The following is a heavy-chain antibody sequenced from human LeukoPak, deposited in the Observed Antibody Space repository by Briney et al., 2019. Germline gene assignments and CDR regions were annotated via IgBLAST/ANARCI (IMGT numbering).Heavy chain of an antibody. Sequence: GGSLRLSCAASGFTFSSYAMHWVRQAPGKGLEWVVVISYDGSNKYYADSVKGRFTISRDNSKNTLYLQMNSLRAEDTAVYYCLNWKLEDGMDVWGQGTTVTVSS. CDR1: GFTFSSYA. V-gene: IGHV3-30-3*01. CDR2: ISYDGSNK. J-gene: IGHJ6*02. D-gene: IGHD1-20*01. CDR3: LNWKLEDGMDV.